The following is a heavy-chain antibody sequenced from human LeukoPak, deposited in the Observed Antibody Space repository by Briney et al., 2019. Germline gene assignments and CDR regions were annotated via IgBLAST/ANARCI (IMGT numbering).Heavy chain of an antibody. V-gene: IGHV3-23*01. CDR2: ITGSGGST. J-gene: IGHJ3*02. Sequence: PGGSLRLSRAASGFTFDNYAINWVRRAPGKGLEWVSAITGSGGSTYYADSVKGRFTISRDNSKNTLYLRMNGLRAEDTAVYYCAKGRRDGYNSGPRGDIWGQGTMVTVSS. CDR3: AKGRRDGYNSGPRGDI. CDR1: GFTFDNYA. D-gene: IGHD5-24*01.